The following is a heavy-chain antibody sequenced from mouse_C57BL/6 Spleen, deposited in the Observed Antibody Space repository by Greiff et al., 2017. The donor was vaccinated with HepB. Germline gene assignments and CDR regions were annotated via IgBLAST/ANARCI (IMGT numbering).Heavy chain of an antibody. CDR3: ARSRGYGPQFAY. D-gene: IGHD2-2*01. J-gene: IGHJ3*01. V-gene: IGHV1-34*01. CDR2: IYPNNGGN. CDR1: GYTFTDYY. Sequence: EVKLVESGPELVKPGASVKMSCKASGYTFTDYYMHWVKQSHGKSLEWIGYIYPNNGGNGYNQKFKGKATLTVDKSSSTAYMELRSLTSEDSAVYYCARSRGYGPQFAYWGQGTLVTVSA.